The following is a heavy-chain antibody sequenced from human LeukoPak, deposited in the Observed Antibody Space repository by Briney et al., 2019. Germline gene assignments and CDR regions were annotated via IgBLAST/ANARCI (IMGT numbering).Heavy chain of an antibody. CDR1: GFTFSNYW. J-gene: IGHJ6*03. CDR2: ISADGSDT. CDR3: AKDRLEYSSSGYYYMDV. V-gene: IGHV3-74*03. D-gene: IGHD6-6*01. Sequence: GGSLRLSCAVSGFTFSNYWMYWVRQVPGKGLVWVSRISADGSDTTYADSVKGRFTISRDNAKNTLYLQMNSLRVEDTAVYYCAKDRLEYSSSGYYYMDVWGKGTTVTVSS.